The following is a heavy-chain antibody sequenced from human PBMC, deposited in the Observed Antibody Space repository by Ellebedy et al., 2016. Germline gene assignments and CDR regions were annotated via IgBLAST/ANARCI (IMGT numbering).Heavy chain of an antibody. Sequence: SQTLSLTCXISGDNVSSNSAAWTWIRQSPSRGLEWLGRTYYRSKWYSDYAPSVKSRISINPDTSRNQVDLQLHSVTPEDTAVYYCVREHTSGIILNAFDFWGQGTLVSVSS. V-gene: IGHV6-1*01. CDR3: VREHTSGIILNAFDF. D-gene: IGHD1-1*01. CDR2: TYYRSKWYS. CDR1: GDNVSSNSAA. J-gene: IGHJ4*02.